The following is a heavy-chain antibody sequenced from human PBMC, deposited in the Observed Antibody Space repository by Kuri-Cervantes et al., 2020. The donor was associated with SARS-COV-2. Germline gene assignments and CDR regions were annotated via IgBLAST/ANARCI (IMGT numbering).Heavy chain of an antibody. D-gene: IGHD1-1*01. CDR1: GFTFSSYG. V-gene: IGHV3-74*01. Sequence: GESLKISCAASGFTFSSYGIHWVRQAPGKGLVWVSRINPDGSYTNNADSVKGRFALSRDNAKNMLFLQMNSLRAEDTAVYYCVRDGDHWNFDYWGQGTLVTVSS. CDR2: INPDGSYT. CDR3: VRDGDHWNFDY. J-gene: IGHJ4*02.